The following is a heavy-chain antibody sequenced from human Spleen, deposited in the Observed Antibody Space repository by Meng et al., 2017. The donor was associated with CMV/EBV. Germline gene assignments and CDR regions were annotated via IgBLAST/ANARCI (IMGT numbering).Heavy chain of an antibody. Sequence: TFSKYTISWVRQAPGQGLEWMGRIIPILGIAHYAQKFQGRVTITADKSTSTAYMELSSLRSEDAAVYYCARTGGRAYSYGDNAFDIWGQGTMVTVSS. D-gene: IGHD5-18*01. V-gene: IGHV1-69*02. CDR2: IIPILGIA. CDR3: ARTGGRAYSYGDNAFDI. J-gene: IGHJ3*02. CDR1: TFSKYT.